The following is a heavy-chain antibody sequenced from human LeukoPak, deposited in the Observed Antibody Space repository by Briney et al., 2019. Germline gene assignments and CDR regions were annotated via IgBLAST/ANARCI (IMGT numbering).Heavy chain of an antibody. CDR3: AKESYVDSASDY. CDR1: GFTLSSYG. V-gene: IGHV3-33*06. Sequence: PGRSLRLSCAASGFTLSSYGMHWVRQAPGKGLEWVAVIWYDGSNKYYADSVKGRFTISRDNSKNTLYLQMNSLRAEDAAVYYCAKESYVDSASDYWGQGTLVTVSS. D-gene: IGHD2-21*01. CDR2: IWYDGSNK. J-gene: IGHJ4*02.